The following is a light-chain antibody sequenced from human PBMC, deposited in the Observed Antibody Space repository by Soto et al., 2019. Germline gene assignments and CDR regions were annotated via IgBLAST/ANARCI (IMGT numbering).Light chain of an antibody. J-gene: IGKJ3*01. V-gene: IGKV2-30*01. CDR3: MQGTHWPLT. CDR2: YVS. CDR1: QSLVSSDGNTY. Sequence: DVVMTQSPLSLPVTLGQPASISCRSSQSLVSSDGNTYLNWFQQRPGQSPRRLIYYVSNRDSGVPDRFSGSGSGTDFTLRISRVEAADVGVYYCMQGTHWPLTFGPGTKVDIK.